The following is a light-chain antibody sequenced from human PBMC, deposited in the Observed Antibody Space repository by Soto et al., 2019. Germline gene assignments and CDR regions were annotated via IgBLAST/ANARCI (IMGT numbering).Light chain of an antibody. J-gene: IGLJ1*01. CDR1: SSDFGGYNY. V-gene: IGLV2-14*01. Sequence: QSALTQPASVSGSPGQSITISCTGTSSDFGGYNYVSWYQQHPGKAPKPIIYDVSNRPSGVSNRFSGSKSGDTASLTISGLQAEDEADYYCSSYTSSSNLYVFGTGTKVTVL. CDR3: SSYTSSSNLYV. CDR2: DVS.